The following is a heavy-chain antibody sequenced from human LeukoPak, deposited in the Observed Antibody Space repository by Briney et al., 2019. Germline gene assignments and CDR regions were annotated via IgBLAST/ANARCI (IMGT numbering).Heavy chain of an antibody. V-gene: IGHV4-4*07. D-gene: IGHD2-2*03. Sequence: SETLSLTCTVSGGFISSYYWSWIRQPAGKGLEWIGRIYSSGSTNYNPSLKSRVTISVDTSQNQFSLKLTSVTAADTAVYYCARDGYCSTTSCNHFDYWGQGTLVTVS. CDR3: ARDGYCSTTSCNHFDY. CDR2: IYSSGST. J-gene: IGHJ4*02. CDR1: GGFISSYY.